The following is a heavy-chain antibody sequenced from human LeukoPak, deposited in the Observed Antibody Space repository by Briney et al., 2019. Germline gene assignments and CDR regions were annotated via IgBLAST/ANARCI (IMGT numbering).Heavy chain of an antibody. CDR3: ASHCSSTSCYGMDV. J-gene: IGHJ6*02. D-gene: IGHD2-2*01. Sequence: SETLSLTCTVSGDSISSYYWSWIRQPPGKGLEWIGYIYYSGSTNYNPSLKSRVTISVDTSKNQFSLKLRSVTAADTAVYYCASHCSSTSCYGMDVWGQGTTVTVSS. CDR2: IYYSGST. V-gene: IGHV4-59*01. CDR1: GDSISSYY.